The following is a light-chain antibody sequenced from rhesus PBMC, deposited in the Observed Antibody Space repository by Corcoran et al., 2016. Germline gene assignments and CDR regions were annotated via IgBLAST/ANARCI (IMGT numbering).Light chain of an antibody. V-gene: IGKV2-72*02. CDR3: LQDIQLPFT. CDR1: QSLLHSNGYTY. Sequence: DIVMTQTPLSLPITPGEPASISCRSSQSLLHSNGYTYLFWYLQKPGQFPQLLIYLGSTRASGVPDRFSGSGSGTGFTLKISRVEAVDVGVDYCLQDIQLPFTFGPGTKLDIK. CDR2: LGS. J-gene: IGKJ3*01.